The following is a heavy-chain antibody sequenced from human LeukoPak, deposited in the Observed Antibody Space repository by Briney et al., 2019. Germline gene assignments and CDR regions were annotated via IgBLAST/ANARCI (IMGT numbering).Heavy chain of an antibody. Sequence: SETLSLTCAVYGGSFNGYYWSWIRQPPGKGLEWIGEINHSGSTNYNPSLKSRVTISVDTSKNQFSLKLSSVTAADTAVYYCARAAYYYGSGSLDYWGQGTLVTVSS. D-gene: IGHD3-10*01. CDR1: GGSFNGYY. CDR3: ARAAYYYGSGSLDY. CDR2: INHSGST. J-gene: IGHJ4*02. V-gene: IGHV4-34*01.